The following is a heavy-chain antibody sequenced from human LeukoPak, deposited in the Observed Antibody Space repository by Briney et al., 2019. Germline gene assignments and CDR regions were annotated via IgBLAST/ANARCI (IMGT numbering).Heavy chain of an antibody. CDR2: INPNSGGT. V-gene: IGHV1-2*06. J-gene: IGHJ4*02. CDR1: GYTFTGYY. Sequence: ASVKVSCKASGYTFTGYYMHWVRQAPGQGLEWMGRINPNSGGTNYAQKFQGRVTMTRDTSISTAYMELSRLRSGDTAVYYCARRGYSYGTFDYWGQGTLVTVSS. CDR3: ARRGYSYGTFDY. D-gene: IGHD5-18*01.